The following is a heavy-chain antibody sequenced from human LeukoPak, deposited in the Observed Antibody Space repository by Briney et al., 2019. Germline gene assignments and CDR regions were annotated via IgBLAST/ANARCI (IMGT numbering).Heavy chain of an antibody. Sequence: SETLSLTCTVSGGSISSGGYYWSWIRQHPGKGLEWIGYIYYSGSTYYNPSLKSRVTISVDTSKNQFSLKLRSVTAADTAVYYCARGGMVRGVATVWFDPWGQGTLVTVSS. CDR1: GGSISSGGYY. V-gene: IGHV4-31*03. D-gene: IGHD3-10*01. J-gene: IGHJ5*02. CDR2: IYYSGST. CDR3: ARGGMVRGVATVWFDP.